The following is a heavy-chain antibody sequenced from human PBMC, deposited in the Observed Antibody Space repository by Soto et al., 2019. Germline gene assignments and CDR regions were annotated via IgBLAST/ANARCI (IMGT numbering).Heavy chain of an antibody. V-gene: IGHV4-30-4*01. CDR1: GGSINSGDYH. CDR3: ARDSLTRYGGMDV. Sequence: SETLSLTCTVSGGSINSGDYHWSWIRQFPGKGLEWIGGIYYSASTYYNPALVSRITISLDTSKNQFSLKLTSVTAADTAVYYCARDSLTRYGGMDVWGQGTTVT. J-gene: IGHJ6*02. CDR2: IYYSAST. D-gene: IGHD3-16*01.